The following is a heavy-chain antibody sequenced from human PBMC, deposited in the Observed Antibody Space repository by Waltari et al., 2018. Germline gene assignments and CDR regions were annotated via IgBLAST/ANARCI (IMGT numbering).Heavy chain of an antibody. CDR1: GFTFSSYA. V-gene: IGHV3-23*01. Sequence: EVQLLESGGGLVTLGGSLRLSCAASGFTFSSYAMLLVRQAPGKGLEWVSAISGSGGSTYYADSVKGRFTISRDNSKNTLYLQMNSLRAEDTAVYYCAKGSITGTTIDYWGQGTLVTVSS. CDR2: ISGSGGST. D-gene: IGHD1-7*01. CDR3: AKGSITGTTIDY. J-gene: IGHJ4*02.